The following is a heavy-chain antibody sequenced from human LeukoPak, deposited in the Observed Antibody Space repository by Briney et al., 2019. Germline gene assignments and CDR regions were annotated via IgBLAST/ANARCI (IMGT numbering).Heavy chain of an antibody. CDR2: ISAYNGNT. J-gene: IGHJ3*02. D-gene: IGHD3-22*01. V-gene: IGHV1-18*01. Sequence: ASVKVSCKASGYTFTSYGISWVRQAPGQGLEWMGWISAYNGNTNYAQKLQGRVTMTTDTSTSTAYMELRSLRSDDTAVYYCARAGGDSSGYYVYGHALDIWGQGTMVTVSS. CDR3: ARAGGDSSGYYVYGHALDI. CDR1: GYTFTSYG.